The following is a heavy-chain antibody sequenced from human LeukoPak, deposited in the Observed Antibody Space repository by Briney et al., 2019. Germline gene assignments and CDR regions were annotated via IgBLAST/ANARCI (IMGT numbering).Heavy chain of an antibody. CDR2: IWYDGSNK. V-gene: IGHV3-33*01. CDR3: AATPPYGSGSYYNY. J-gene: IGHJ4*02. CDR1: GFTFSSYG. Sequence: PGGSLRLSCAASGFTFSSYGMHWVRQAPGKGLEWVAVIWYDGSNKYYADSVKGRFTISRDNSKDTLYLQMNSLRAEDTAVYYCAATPPYGSGSYYNYRGQGTPVTVSS. D-gene: IGHD3-10*01.